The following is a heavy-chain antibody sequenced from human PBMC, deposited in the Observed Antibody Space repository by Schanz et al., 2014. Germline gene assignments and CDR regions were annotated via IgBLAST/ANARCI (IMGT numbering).Heavy chain of an antibody. CDR3: ARDTSWRLDL. V-gene: IGHV4-4*07. Sequence: QVQLQESGPGLLKPSETLSLTCTVSGGSIRSYFWSWIGQPAGKALEWVGRVFPNGITNYNPSLKSRVTIPLASYKNQYSRTLASLAAADTAVYYGARDTSWRLDLWGRGTLVTVSS. J-gene: IGHJ2*01. CDR1: GGSIRSYF. D-gene: IGHD3-16*02. CDR2: VFPNGIT.